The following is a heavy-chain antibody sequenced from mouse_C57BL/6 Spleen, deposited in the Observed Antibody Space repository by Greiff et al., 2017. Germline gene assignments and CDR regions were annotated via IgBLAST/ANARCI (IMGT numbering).Heavy chain of an antibody. CDR3: ARNDGTYWYFDV. CDR1: GYTFTDYN. J-gene: IGHJ1*03. CDR2: INPNNGGT. Sequence: VQLQQSGPELVKPGASVKIPCKASGYTFTDYNMDWVKQSHGKSLEWIGDINPNNGGTIYNQKFKGKATLTVDKSSSTAYMELRSLTSEDTAVYYCARNDGTYWYFDVWGTGTTVTVSS. V-gene: IGHV1-18*01. D-gene: IGHD2-3*01.